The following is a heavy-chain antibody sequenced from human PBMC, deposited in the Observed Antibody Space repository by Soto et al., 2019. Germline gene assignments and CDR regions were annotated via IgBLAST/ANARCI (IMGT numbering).Heavy chain of an antibody. Sequence: PSQTLSLTCAISGDSVSSNSAAWNWIRQSPSRGLEWLGRTYYRSKWYNDYAVSVKSRITINPDTSKNQFSLQLNSVTPEDTAVYYCARDLQLLGYCSSTSCGDYYYYYGMDV. D-gene: IGHD2-2*01. CDR1: GDSVSSNSAA. J-gene: IGHJ6*01. V-gene: IGHV6-1*01. CDR2: TYYRSKWYN. CDR3: ARDLQLLGYCSSTSCGDYYYYYGMDV.